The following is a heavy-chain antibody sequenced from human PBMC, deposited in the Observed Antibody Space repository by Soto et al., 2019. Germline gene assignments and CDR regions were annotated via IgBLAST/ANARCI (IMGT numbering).Heavy chain of an antibody. CDR2: ISSRGDT. CDR3: AREETAWPLAYGLDV. CDR1: GFSFSTYS. J-gene: IGHJ6*02. V-gene: IGHV3-21*01. D-gene: IGHD2-21*02. Sequence: GGSLRLSCEASGFSFSTYSMNWVRQAPGKGLEWVSSISSRGDTYYADSVKGRFTISRDNAKNSVSLQMDSLRAEDAAVYYCAREETAWPLAYGLDVWGQGTTVTVSS.